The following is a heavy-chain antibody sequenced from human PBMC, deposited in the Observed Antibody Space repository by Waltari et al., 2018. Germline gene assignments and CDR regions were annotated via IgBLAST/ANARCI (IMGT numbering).Heavy chain of an antibody. V-gene: IGHV4-4*07. CDR2: FHHVGGT. CDR1: GGSIEEYY. CDR3: ARCRYLEEHYYMDI. Sequence: QVQLQESGPGLVKPSETLSLTCNVPGGSIEEYYWSWIRQPAGKGLEGIGRFHHVGGTNYNPSLGSRVTMSLDMSKNRFSLRLSSVTAADTALYFCARCRYLEEHYYMDIWGKGTTVTVSS. D-gene: IGHD3-3*01. J-gene: IGHJ6*03.